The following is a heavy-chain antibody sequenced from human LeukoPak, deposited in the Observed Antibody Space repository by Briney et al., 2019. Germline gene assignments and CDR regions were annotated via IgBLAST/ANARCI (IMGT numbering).Heavy chain of an antibody. J-gene: IGHJ4*02. CDR2: INAGNGNT. V-gene: IGHV1-3*01. D-gene: IGHD3-22*01. Sequence: APVKVSCKASEYNLTSYAMNWVRQATGQRLEWMGWINAGNGNTKYSQKFQGRVTITRDASASTAYMELSSLRSEDTAVYYCARGRYDSSGYYPLDYWGQGTLVTASS. CDR1: EYNLTSYA. CDR3: ARGRYDSSGYYPLDY.